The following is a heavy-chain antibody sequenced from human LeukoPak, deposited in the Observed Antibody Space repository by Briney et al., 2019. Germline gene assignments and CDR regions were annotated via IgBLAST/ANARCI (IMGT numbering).Heavy chain of an antibody. Sequence: EASVKVSCKASGYTFTGYYMHWVRQAPGQGLEWMGWINPNSGGTNYAQRFQGRVTMTRDTSISTAYMELSRLRSDDTAVYYCARGGFGELLTSFDYWGQGTLVTVSS. V-gene: IGHV1-2*02. CDR2: INPNSGGT. CDR3: ARGGFGELLTSFDY. J-gene: IGHJ4*02. CDR1: GYTFTGYY. D-gene: IGHD3-10*01.